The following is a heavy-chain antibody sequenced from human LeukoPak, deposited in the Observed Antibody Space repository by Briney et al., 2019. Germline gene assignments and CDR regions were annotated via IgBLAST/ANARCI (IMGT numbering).Heavy chain of an antibody. CDR1: GFTFDDYA. D-gene: IGHD2-21*02. Sequence: GGSLRLSCAASGFTFDDYAMHWVRQAPGKGLEWVSLISWDGGSTYYADSVKGRFTISRDNSKNSLYLQMNSLRAEDTALYYCAKDSTPDFLWAFDIWGQGTMVTVSS. CDR3: AKDSTPDFLWAFDI. CDR2: ISWDGGST. J-gene: IGHJ3*02. V-gene: IGHV3-43D*03.